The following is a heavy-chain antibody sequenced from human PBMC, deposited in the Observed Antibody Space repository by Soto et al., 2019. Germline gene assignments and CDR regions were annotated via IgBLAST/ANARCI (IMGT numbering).Heavy chain of an antibody. J-gene: IGHJ6*02. CDR3: ARGNDRIAAAGASAYGMDV. D-gene: IGHD6-13*01. CDR1: GGSISSYY. V-gene: IGHV4-4*07. Sequence: SETLSLTCTVSGGSISSYYWSWIRQPAGKGLEWIGRIYTSGSTNYNPSLKSRVTMSVDTSKNQFSLKLSSVTAADTAVYYCARGNDRIAAAGASAYGMDVWGQGTTVTVSS. CDR2: IYTSGST.